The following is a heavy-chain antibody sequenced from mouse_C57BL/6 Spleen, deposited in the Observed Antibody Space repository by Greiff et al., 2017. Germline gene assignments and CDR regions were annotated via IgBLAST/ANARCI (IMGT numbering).Heavy chain of an antibody. V-gene: IGHV5-17*01. CDR3: ARNLDGSSPWFAY. Sequence: EVMLVESGGGLVKPGGSLKLSCAASGFTFSDYGMHWVRQAPEKGLEWVAYISSGSSTIYYADTVKGRFTISRDNAKNTLFLQMTSLRSEDTAMYYGARNLDGSSPWFAYWGQGTLVTVSA. CDR2: ISSGSSTI. J-gene: IGHJ3*01. CDR1: GFTFSDYG. D-gene: IGHD1-1*01.